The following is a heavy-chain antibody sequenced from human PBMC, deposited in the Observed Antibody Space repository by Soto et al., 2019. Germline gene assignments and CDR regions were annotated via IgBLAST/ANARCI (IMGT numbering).Heavy chain of an antibody. CDR1: GGSISSSSYY. CDR3: AKDLYGDYDFDC. D-gene: IGHD4-17*01. J-gene: IGHJ4*02. V-gene: IGHV4-39*07. Sequence: PSETMSLTYTVSGGSISSSSYYWGWIRQPPGKGLEWIGSIYYSGSTYYNPSLKGRFTISRDNSKNTLYLQMNSLRAEDTAVYYCAKDLYGDYDFDCWGQGTLVTVSS. CDR2: IYYSGST.